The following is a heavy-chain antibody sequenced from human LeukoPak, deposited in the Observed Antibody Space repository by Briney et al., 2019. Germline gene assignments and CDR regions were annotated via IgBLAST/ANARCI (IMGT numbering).Heavy chain of an antibody. CDR2: ISAYNGDT. J-gene: IGHJ4*02. D-gene: IGHD2-21*02. CDR1: GYTFTSYG. V-gene: IGHV1-18*01. CDR3: ARSAYCGGYCYPDY. Sequence: ASVKVSCKASGYTFTSYGISWVRQGPGQGLEWMGWISAYNGDTNYAQKLQGRVTMTTDTSTSTAYMELRSPRSDDTAVYYCARSAYCGGYCYPDYWGQGTLVTVSS.